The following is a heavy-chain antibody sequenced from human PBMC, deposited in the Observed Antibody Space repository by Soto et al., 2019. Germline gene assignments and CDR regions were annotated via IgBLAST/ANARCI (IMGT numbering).Heavy chain of an antibody. D-gene: IGHD3-10*01. J-gene: IGHJ6*02. CDR3: ARDTQVAGRSYYYDGMDV. V-gene: IGHV1-18*01. CDR2: ISGYNANT. Sequence: QVQLVQSGAEVKKPGASVKVSCKASGYTFTSYGISWVRQAPGQGLEWMGWISGYNANTHYAQNFQGRVTMTTDTSTTTAYMELRSLRSDDTDVYYCARDTQVAGRSYYYDGMDVWGQGTTVTVSS. CDR1: GYTFTSYG.